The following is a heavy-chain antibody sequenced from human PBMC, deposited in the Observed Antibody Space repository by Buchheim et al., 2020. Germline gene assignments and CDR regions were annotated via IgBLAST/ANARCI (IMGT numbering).Heavy chain of an antibody. CDR1: GYSFTSYW. CDR3: ARRDNICSSSSCPPDY. CDR2: IDPSDSYT. Sequence: ELQLVQSGAEVKKPGESLKISCKGSGYSFTSYWISWVRQMPGKGLEWMGRIDPSDSYTNYSPSFQGHVTIPADKSLSTAYLQWRSLKASDTAIYFCARRDNICSSSSCPPDYWGQGTL. J-gene: IGHJ4*02. V-gene: IGHV5-10-1*01. D-gene: IGHD2-2*01.